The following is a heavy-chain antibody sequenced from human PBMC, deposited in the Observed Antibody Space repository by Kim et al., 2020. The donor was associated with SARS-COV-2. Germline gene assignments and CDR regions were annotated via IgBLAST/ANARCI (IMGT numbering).Heavy chain of an antibody. CDR2: IIPIFGTA. Sequence: SVKVSCKASGGTFSSYAISWVRQAPGQGLEWMGGIIPIFGTANYAQKFQGRVTITADESTSTAYMELSSLRSEDTAVYYCARSLPPPYSYGYGYYGMDVWGQGTTVTVSS. V-gene: IGHV1-69*13. CDR3: ARSLPPPYSYGYGYYGMDV. J-gene: IGHJ6*02. D-gene: IGHD5-18*01. CDR1: GGTFSSYA.